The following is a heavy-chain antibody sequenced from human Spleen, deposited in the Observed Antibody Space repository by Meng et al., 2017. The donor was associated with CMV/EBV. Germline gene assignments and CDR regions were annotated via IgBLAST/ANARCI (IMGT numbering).Heavy chain of an antibody. Sequence: SETLSLTCTVSGSYSISSSNYYWGWIRQPPGKGLEWIGYVYYSGASFYNPSLKSRVTVSVDRSKNQFSLKLSSVTAADTAVYYCARESLYVYGSGIYYFDSWGQGALVTVSS. D-gene: IGHD3-10*01. V-gene: IGHV4-30-4*08. J-gene: IGHJ5*01. CDR2: VYYSGAS. CDR3: ARESLYVYGSGIYYFDS. CDR1: GSYSISSSNYY.